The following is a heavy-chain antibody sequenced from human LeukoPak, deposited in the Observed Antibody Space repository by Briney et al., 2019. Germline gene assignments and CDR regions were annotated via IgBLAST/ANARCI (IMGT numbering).Heavy chain of an antibody. CDR2: INHSGST. CDR1: GGSFSGYY. J-gene: IGHJ4*02. Sequence: SETLSLTCAVYGGSFSGYYWSWIHQPPGKGLEWIGEINHSGSTNYNPSLKSRVTISVDTSKNQFSLRLSSVTAADTAVYYCARDAYYYGSGSYPWYFDYWGQGTLVTVSS. CDR3: ARDAYYYGSGSYPWYFDY. D-gene: IGHD3-10*01. V-gene: IGHV4-34*01.